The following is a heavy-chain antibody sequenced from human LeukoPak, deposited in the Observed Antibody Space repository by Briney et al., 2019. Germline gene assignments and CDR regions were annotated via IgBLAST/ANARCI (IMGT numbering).Heavy chain of an antibody. CDR2: ISSSSSTI. Sequence: PGGSLRLSCAASGFTFSSYSMNWVRQAPGKGLEWVSYISSSSSTIYYADSVKGRFTISRDNAKNSLYLQMNSLRAEDTALYYCAKDSRYSSGWASFDYWGQGTLVTVSS. V-gene: IGHV3-48*01. D-gene: IGHD6-19*01. J-gene: IGHJ4*02. CDR3: AKDSRYSSGWASFDY. CDR1: GFTFSSYS.